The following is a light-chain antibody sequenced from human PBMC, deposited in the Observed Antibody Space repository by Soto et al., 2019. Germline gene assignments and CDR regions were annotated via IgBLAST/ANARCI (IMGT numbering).Light chain of an antibody. CDR1: QNIHKY. Sequence: EIRITKSPASLSAAVGALVTVTFRSIQNIHKYLHWYQQKPGKDPNLLIFSASILQSGVPSRFIGSGSGTEFTVTISGLQHEDFATYYCQQTYSNSVTFGQGTKVDIK. CDR3: QQTYSNSVT. V-gene: IGKV1-39*01. J-gene: IGKJ1*01. CDR2: SAS.